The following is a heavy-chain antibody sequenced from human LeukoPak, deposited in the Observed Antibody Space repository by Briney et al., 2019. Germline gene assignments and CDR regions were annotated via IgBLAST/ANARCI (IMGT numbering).Heavy chain of an antibody. V-gene: IGHV1-69*05. D-gene: IGHD2-2*01. J-gene: IGHJ4*02. CDR2: IIPIFGTA. CDR1: GGTFSSYA. CDR3: ARQGSSTTQLLAY. Sequence: SVKVSCKASGGTFSSYAISWVRQAPGQGLEWVGRIIPIFGTANYAQKFQGRVTITTDESTSTAYMELSSLRSEDTAVYYCARQGSSTTQLLAYWGQGTLVTVSS.